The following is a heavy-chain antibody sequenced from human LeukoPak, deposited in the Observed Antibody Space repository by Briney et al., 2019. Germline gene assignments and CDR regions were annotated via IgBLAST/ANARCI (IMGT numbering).Heavy chain of an antibody. D-gene: IGHD6-13*01. CDR1: GFTFSSYG. J-gene: IGHJ4*02. V-gene: IGHV3-33*06. Sequence: GGSLRLSCAASGFTFSSYGMHWVRQAPGKGLEWGAVIWYDGSNKYYADSVKGRFTISRDNSKNTLYLQINSLRAEDTAVYYCAKDLAAAGSYFDYWGQGTLVTVSS. CDR3: AKDLAAAGSYFDY. CDR2: IWYDGSNK.